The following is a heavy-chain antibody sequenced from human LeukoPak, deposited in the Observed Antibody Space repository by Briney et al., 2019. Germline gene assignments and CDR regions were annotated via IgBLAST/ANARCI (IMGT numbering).Heavy chain of an antibody. CDR3: ARVPGDV. J-gene: IGHJ6*04. CDR2: ISSSSSTI. Sequence: GGSLRLSCTASGFTFGDYAMSWVRQAPGKGLEWVSYISSSSSTIYYADSVKGRFTISRDNAKNSLYLQMNSLRAEDTAVYYCARVPGDVWGKGTTVTISS. V-gene: IGHV3-48*01. CDR1: GFTFGDYA.